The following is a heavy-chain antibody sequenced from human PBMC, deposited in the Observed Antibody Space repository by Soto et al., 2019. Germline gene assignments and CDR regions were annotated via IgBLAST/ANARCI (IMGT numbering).Heavy chain of an antibody. CDR3: ATRDTGRVY. D-gene: IGHD5-18*01. Sequence: QVQLQESGPGLVKPSGTLSLTCAVSGVSISSHDWWTWVRQPPGKGLEWIGESHQSGNTHYNSSLESRVTLSLYKSKNQLSLQLTSVTVADTAVYYCATRDTGRVYWGQGTLVTVSS. CDR1: GVSISSHDW. CDR2: SHQSGNT. J-gene: IGHJ4*02. V-gene: IGHV4-4*02.